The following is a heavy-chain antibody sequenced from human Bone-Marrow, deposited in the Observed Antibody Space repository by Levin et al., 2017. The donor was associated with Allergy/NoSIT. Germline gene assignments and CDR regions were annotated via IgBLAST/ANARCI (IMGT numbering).Heavy chain of an antibody. CDR2: ISGSGDYI. CDR3: ARLGMPSGVFLAEYYNGFDV. V-gene: IGHV3-21*01. CDR1: GFTFSSFH. D-gene: IGHD3-10*01. Sequence: GGSLRLSCAASGFTFSSFHIHWVRQAPGKGLEWVASISGSGDYIYYADSVKGRFTISRDNAKNSVHLQMDSLRAEDTAVYYCARLGMPSGVFLAEYYNGFDVWGQGTTVTVSS. J-gene: IGHJ6*02.